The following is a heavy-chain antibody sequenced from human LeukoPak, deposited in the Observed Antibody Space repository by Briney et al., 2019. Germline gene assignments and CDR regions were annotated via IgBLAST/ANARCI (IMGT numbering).Heavy chain of an antibody. CDR3: ARQGQISAFDI. CDR2: INHSGST. Sequence: PSETLSLTCAVYGGSFSGYYWSWIRQPPGKGLEWIGEINHSGSTNYNPSLKSRVTISVDRSKNQFSLKLSSVTAADTGTYYCARQGQISAFDIWGRGNLVIVSS. D-gene: IGHD3-10*01. CDR1: GGSFSGYY. J-gene: IGHJ4*02. V-gene: IGHV4-34*01.